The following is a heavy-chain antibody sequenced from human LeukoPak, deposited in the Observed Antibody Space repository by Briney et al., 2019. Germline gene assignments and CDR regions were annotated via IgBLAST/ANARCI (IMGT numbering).Heavy chain of an antibody. CDR1: GLTIRSYW. Sequence: PGGSLRLSCTFSGLTIRSYWMNWVRQAPGKGLEWVANINPGGNEIRSVDSVKGRSIISRDNAKNSLDLQMSSLRVEDTAVYYCMCWGTDNHWGQGILVTVSS. CDR3: MCWGTDNH. D-gene: IGHD7-27*01. J-gene: IGHJ4*02. V-gene: IGHV3-7*01. CDR2: INPGGNEI.